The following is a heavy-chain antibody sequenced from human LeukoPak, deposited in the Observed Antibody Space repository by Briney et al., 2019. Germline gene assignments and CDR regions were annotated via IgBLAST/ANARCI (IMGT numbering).Heavy chain of an antibody. CDR1: GGTFSSYA. D-gene: IGHD2-15*01. CDR2: IIPIFGTA. J-gene: IGHJ3*02. V-gene: IGHV1-69*13. Sequence: ASVKVSCKASGGTFSSYAISWVRQAPGQGLEWMGSIIPIFGTANYAQKFQGRVTITADESTSTAYMELSSLRSEDTAVYYCARHYCSGGSCYSTLDAFDIWGQGTMVTVSS. CDR3: ARHYCSGGSCYSTLDAFDI.